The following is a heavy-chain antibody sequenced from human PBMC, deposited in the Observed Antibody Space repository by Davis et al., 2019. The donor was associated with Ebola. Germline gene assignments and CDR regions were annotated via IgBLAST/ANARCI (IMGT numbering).Heavy chain of an antibody. V-gene: IGHV3-74*03. Sequence: PAGSLTLSCAASGFTFSSHAMTWVLHTPGKGLMWVSRINSDGISSTREYADSVKGRFTISRDNDKNTLYLQMNSLRAEDTGIYYCTRVTGYDKPIEYWGQGTLVTVSS. CDR3: TRVTGYDKPIEY. CDR2: INSDGISS. D-gene: IGHD5-12*01. J-gene: IGHJ4*02. CDR1: GFTFSSHA.